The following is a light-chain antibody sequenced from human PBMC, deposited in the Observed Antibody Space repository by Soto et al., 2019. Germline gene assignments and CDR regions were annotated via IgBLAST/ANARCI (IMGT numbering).Light chain of an antibody. V-gene: IGKV1-39*01. CDR3: RQSYSSPLK. CDR2: AAS. CDR1: QSISRY. Sequence: SQVTRWPCSQSASVGDRVTITCRASQSISRYLIWYQQKPGKAPKLLIYAASSLQSGVPSRFSGSGSETDISLTIRIPEPQQIATYYCRQSYSSPLKFGQGTKVDI. J-gene: IGKJ1*01.